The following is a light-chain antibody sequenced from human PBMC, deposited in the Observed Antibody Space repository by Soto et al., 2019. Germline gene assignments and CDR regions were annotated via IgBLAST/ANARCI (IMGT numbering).Light chain of an antibody. CDR1: QRVSSSY. V-gene: IGKV3-20*01. Sequence: EIVLTQSPGTLSLSPGERATLSCRASQRVSSSYLAWYQQKPGQAPRLLISGASSRATGIPDRFSGSGSGTDFTLTISRLEPEDFAVYYCQQYGGSPPFTFGPGTKVDIK. CDR3: QQYGGSPPFT. J-gene: IGKJ3*01. CDR2: GAS.